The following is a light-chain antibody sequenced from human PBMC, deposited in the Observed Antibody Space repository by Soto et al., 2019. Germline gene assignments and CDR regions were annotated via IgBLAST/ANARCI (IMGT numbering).Light chain of an antibody. V-gene: IGKV1-39*01. Sequence: DLQMTQSPSSLSASVGDRVTITCRASQSISGFLNWYHQKPGKAPKLLIYDASSLQSGVPPRFSGSGSGTDFTLTISSLQPEDFATYYCQQSHGTPITFGQGTRLDIK. CDR2: DAS. CDR3: QQSHGTPIT. CDR1: QSISGF. J-gene: IGKJ5*01.